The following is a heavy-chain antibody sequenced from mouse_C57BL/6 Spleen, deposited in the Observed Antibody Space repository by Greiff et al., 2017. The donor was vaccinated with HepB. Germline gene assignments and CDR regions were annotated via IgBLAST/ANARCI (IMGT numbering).Heavy chain of an antibody. CDR3: ARRGGRDWYFDV. CDR1: GYTFTSYG. CDR2: IYPRSGNT. J-gene: IGHJ1*03. Sequence: QVQLQQSGAELARPGASVKLSCKASGYTFTSYGISWVKQRTGQGLEWIGEIYPRSGNTYYNEKFKGKATLTADKSYSTAYMELRSLTSEDSAVYFCARRGGRDWYFDVWGTGTTVTVSS. D-gene: IGHD1-1*01. V-gene: IGHV1-81*01.